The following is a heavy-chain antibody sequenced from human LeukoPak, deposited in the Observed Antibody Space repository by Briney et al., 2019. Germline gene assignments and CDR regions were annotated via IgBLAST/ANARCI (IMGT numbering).Heavy chain of an antibody. Sequence: PGGSLRLSCTASGFTFGDHSMTWVRQAPGKGLEWVGFIRSKAYGGTTEYAASVNGRFTISRDDSKSIAYLQMNSLKTEDTAVYYCTRDQGVVVSATARDAFDIWGKGQWSPSLQ. CDR3: TRDQGVVVSATARDAFDI. V-gene: IGHV3-49*04. CDR2: IRSKAYGGTT. CDR1: GFTFGDHS. D-gene: IGHD2-21*01. J-gene: IGHJ3*02.